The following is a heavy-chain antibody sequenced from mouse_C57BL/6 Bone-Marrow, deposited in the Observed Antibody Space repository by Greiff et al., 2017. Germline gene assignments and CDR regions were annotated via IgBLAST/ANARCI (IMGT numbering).Heavy chain of an antibody. J-gene: IGHJ1*03. Sequence: QVQLQQSGPELVKPGASVKLSCKASGYTFTSYDINWVKQRPGQGLEWIGWIYPRDGSTKYNEKFKEKATLTVDTSSSTAYMELHSLTSEDSAVYVCARLECDGSSGDWYFDVWGTGTTVTVSS. CDR2: IYPRDGST. D-gene: IGHD1-1*01. V-gene: IGHV1-85*01. CDR1: GYTFTSYD. CDR3: ARLECDGSSGDWYFDV.